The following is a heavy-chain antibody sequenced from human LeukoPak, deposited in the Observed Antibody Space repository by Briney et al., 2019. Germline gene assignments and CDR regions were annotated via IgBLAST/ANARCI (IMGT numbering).Heavy chain of an antibody. CDR3: ARDRVAGTPYYYGMDV. CDR2: ISYDGSNK. D-gene: IGHD6-19*01. J-gene: IGHJ6*02. V-gene: IGHV3-30-3*01. CDR1: GFTLSNSW. Sequence: GGSLRLSCAASGFTLSNSWIHWVRQAPGKGLEWVAVISYDGSNKYYADSVKGRFTISRDNSKNTLYLQMNSLRAEDTAVYYCARDRVAGTPYYYGMDVWGQGTTVTVSS.